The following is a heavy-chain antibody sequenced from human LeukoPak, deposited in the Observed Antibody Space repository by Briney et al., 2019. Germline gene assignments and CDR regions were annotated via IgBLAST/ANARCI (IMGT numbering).Heavy chain of an antibody. J-gene: IGHJ4*02. V-gene: IGHV3-7*01. CDR3: ARDGSNPYFDY. CDR1: GFIFTSYW. CDR2: INRDGSEK. Sequence: PGGSLRLSCAASGFIFTSYWMSWVRQAPGQGLEWVANINRDGSEKYYVDSVKGRFTISRDNGKNSLYLQMNSLRAEDTAVYFCARDGSNPYFDYWGQGSLVTVSS. D-gene: IGHD6-13*01.